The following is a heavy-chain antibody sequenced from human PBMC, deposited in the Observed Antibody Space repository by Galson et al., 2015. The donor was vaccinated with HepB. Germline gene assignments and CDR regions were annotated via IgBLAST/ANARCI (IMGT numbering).Heavy chain of an antibody. J-gene: IGHJ4*02. D-gene: IGHD5-24*01. V-gene: IGHV3-9*01. CDR2: ISWNSGSI. CDR1: GFTFDDYA. CDR3: AKDRGDGWPRNGSPFDY. Sequence: SLRLSCAASGFTFDDYAMHWVRQAPGKGLEWVSGISWNSGSIGYADSVEGRFTISRDNAKNSLYLQMNSLRAEDTALYYCAKDRGDGWPRNGSPFDYWGQGTLVTVSS.